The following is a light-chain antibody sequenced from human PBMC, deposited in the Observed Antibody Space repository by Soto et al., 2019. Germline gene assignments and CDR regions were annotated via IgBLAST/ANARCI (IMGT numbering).Light chain of an antibody. Sequence: EVVLTQSPATLSLSPGERATLSCRASENVRTFVDWYQQKPGQAPRLLIHGASNRATGIPDRFSGSGSGTDFTLTISNLEPEDFAVYYCQQYGRSPETFGPGTKLEIK. V-gene: IGKV3-11*01. J-gene: IGKJ2*01. CDR1: ENVRTF. CDR3: QQYGRSPET. CDR2: GAS.